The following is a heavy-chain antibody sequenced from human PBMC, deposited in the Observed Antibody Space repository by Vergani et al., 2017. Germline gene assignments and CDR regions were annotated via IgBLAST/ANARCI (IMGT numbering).Heavy chain of an antibody. D-gene: IGHD3-3*01. CDR1: GFPFSSSW. CDR3: ARDLLPNYDFWSGYSHAYYYYYGMDV. Sequence: EVQLVESGGGLVQPGGSRGLSFEASGFPFSSSWRHWVRQVPGKGLVWFSRIISDGSSTSYADSVKGRFTISRDNAKNTLYLQMNSLRAGDTAVYYCARDLLPNYDFWSGYSHAYYYYYGMDVWGQXP. J-gene: IGHJ6*02. CDR2: IISDGSST. V-gene: IGHV3-74*01.